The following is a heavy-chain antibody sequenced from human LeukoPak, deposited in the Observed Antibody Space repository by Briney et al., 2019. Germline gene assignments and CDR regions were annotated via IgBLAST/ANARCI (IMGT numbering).Heavy chain of an antibody. Sequence: GESLKISCKGSGYSFTNYWIGWVRQMPGKGLEWMGIIYPGDSDTRYSPSFQGQVTISADKSISSAYLQWSSLKASDTAMYYCAGRGTSSSFDYYYMDVWGKGTTVTVSS. CDR1: GYSFTNYW. CDR2: IYPGDSDT. V-gene: IGHV5-51*01. CDR3: AGRGTSSSFDYYYMDV. J-gene: IGHJ6*03. D-gene: IGHD6-6*01.